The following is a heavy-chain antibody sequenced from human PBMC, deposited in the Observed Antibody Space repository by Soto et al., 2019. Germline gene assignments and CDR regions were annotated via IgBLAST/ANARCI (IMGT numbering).Heavy chain of an antibody. J-gene: IGHJ4*02. Sequence: GASVKVSCKAPRDTFTSYYINWVRQAPGQGLEWMGVINPHGGSTAYAQKFKGRVTLTRDTSASTVYMELSSLKSDDTAVYYCATPGGPDTGGYYYFDYWGQGTLVTVSS. CDR2: INPHGGST. CDR1: RDTFTSYY. V-gene: IGHV1-46*01. CDR3: ATPGGPDTGGYYYFDY. D-gene: IGHD3-22*01.